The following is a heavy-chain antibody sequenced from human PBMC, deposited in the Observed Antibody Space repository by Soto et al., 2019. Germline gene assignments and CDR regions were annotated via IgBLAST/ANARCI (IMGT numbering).Heavy chain of an antibody. CDR2: ISASGGST. CDR1: GFTFSSYA. V-gene: IGHV3-23*01. Sequence: GGSLRLSCAASGFTFSSYAMSWVRQAPGKGLEWVSSISASGGSTYYADSVKGRFTISRDNSKNTLYLQMNRLRGEDTAVSYCAKRYYYDGSSPNGMDVWGQGTTVTVAS. CDR3: AKRYYYDGSSPNGMDV. D-gene: IGHD3-22*01. J-gene: IGHJ6*02.